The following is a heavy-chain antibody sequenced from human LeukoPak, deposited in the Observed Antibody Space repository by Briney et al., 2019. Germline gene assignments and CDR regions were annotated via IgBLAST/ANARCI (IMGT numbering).Heavy chain of an antibody. Sequence: GGSLRLSCAASGFTFSNAWMSWVRQAPGKGLEWVSAISGSGGSTYYADSVKGRFTISRDNSKNTLYLQMNSLRAEDTAVYYCAKDFRWNAELLFDYWGQGTLVTVSS. CDR3: AKDFRWNAELLFDY. CDR2: ISGSGGST. D-gene: IGHD1-1*01. V-gene: IGHV3-23*01. J-gene: IGHJ4*02. CDR1: GFTFSNAW.